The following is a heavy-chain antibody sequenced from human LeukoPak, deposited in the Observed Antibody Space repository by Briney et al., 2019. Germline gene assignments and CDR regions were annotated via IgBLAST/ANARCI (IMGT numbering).Heavy chain of an antibody. Sequence: SGTLSLTCAVSGGSISSDNWWSWVRQPPRKGLEWIGEIYHSGYTNYNPSLKSRVTISVDNSKNQFSLKVNSVTAADTAVYSCERHGYYSIDLWGQGTLVTVSS. CDR3: ERHGYYSIDL. D-gene: IGHD3-22*01. CDR1: GGSISSDNW. CDR2: IYHSGYT. V-gene: IGHV4-4*02. J-gene: IGHJ5*02.